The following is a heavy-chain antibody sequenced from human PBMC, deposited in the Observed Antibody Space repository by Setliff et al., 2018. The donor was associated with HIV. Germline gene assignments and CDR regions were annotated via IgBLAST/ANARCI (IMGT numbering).Heavy chain of an antibody. D-gene: IGHD5-18*01. CDR2: VDPEDGEK. V-gene: IGHV1-69-2*01. J-gene: IGHJ5*02. CDR1: GYTFTDYY. CDR3: ARGIQLWSLSPWFDP. Sequence: ASVKVSCKASGYTFTDYYIHWVQQAPGKGLEWMGRVDPEDGEKMYAQKFQGRVTITRDTSASTAYMELSSLRSEDTAVYYCARGIQLWSLSPWFDPWGQGTLVTVSS.